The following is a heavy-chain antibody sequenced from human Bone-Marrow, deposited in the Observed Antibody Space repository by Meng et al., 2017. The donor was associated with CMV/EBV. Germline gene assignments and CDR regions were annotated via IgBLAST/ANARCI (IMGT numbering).Heavy chain of an antibody. CDR2: IYSGGSST. CDR1: GFTFSNAW. Sequence: GGSLRLSCAASGFTFSNAWMSWVRQAPGKGLEWVSVIYSGGSSTYYADSVKGRFTISRDNSKNTLYLQMNSLRAEDTAVYYCARDHLASGGWGQGTLVPVSS. D-gene: IGHD3-10*01. J-gene: IGHJ4*02. CDR3: ARDHLASGG. V-gene: IGHV3-23*03.